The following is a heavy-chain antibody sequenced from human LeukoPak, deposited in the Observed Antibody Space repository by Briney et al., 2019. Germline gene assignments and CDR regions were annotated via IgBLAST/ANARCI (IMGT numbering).Heavy chain of an antibody. D-gene: IGHD1-1*01. V-gene: IGHV3-23*01. J-gene: IGHJ4*02. Sequence: PGGSLRLSCAASGFTFSSYAMSWVRQAPGKGLEWVSTISGSGGSTYHADAVKGRFIISRDNSKSTLYLQMNSLRAEDTAVYYCAKGKRYPDYWGQGTLVTVSS. CDR1: GFTFSSYA. CDR2: ISGSGGST. CDR3: AKGKRYPDY.